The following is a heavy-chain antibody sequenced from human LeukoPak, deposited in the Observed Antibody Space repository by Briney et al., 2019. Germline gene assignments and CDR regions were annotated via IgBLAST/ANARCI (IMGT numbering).Heavy chain of an antibody. D-gene: IGHD6-19*01. CDR3: ARDQSSWRWYSSGWYNYYYYYGMDV. CDR1: GFTFSSYE. J-gene: IGHJ6*02. V-gene: IGHV3-48*03. Sequence: GGSLRLSCAASGFTFSSYEMNWVRQAPGKGLEWVSYISSSGGTIYYADSVKGRFTISRDNAKNSLYLQMNSLRAEDTAVYYCARDQSSWRWYSSGWYNYYYYYGMDVWGQGTTVTVSS. CDR2: ISSSGGTI.